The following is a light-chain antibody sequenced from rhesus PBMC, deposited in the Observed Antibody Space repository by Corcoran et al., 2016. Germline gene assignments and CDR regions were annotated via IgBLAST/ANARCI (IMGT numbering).Light chain of an antibody. CDR1: QSISSW. Sequence: DLQMTQSPSSLSASVGDTVTITCRASQSISSWLAWYQQKPGKAPKLLIYKASTWKSGVPSRFSGSGAETDFTLTISSLQSEDFAIYYCQQYSSSPWTFGQGTKVEIK. V-gene: IGKV1-22*01. J-gene: IGKJ1*01. CDR2: KAS. CDR3: QQYSSSPWT.